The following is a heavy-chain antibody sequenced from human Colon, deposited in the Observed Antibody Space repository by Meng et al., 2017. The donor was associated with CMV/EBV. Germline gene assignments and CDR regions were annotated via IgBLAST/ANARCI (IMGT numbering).Heavy chain of an antibody. J-gene: IGHJ4*02. CDR3: ARGLGHASNNSHDS. D-gene: IGHD1-1*01. CDR2: IYYSGSA. CDR1: GDSIRSHY. V-gene: IGHV4-59*11. Sequence: SETLSLTCPVSGDSIRSHYWSWIRQPPGKGLEWMGYIYYSGSATYSPSLRSRITISVDTSKNQFSLNLRSVTAADTAMYFCARGLGHASNNSHDSWGQGTLVTVSS.